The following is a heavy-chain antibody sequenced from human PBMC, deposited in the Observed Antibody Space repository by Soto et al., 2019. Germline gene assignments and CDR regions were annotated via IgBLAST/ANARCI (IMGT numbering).Heavy chain of an antibody. Sequence: ASVKVSCKASGYPFIGYFMHWVRQAPGQGLEWMGWINPNSGDTHYAQKFQGRVTMTRDTSISTAYMEPSRLTPDDTAVYYCAAGHLVMVGANPGLDYWGQGTLVTVSS. J-gene: IGHJ4*02. D-gene: IGHD1-26*01. V-gene: IGHV1-2*02. CDR2: INPNSGDT. CDR3: AAGHLVMVGANPGLDY. CDR1: GYPFIGYF.